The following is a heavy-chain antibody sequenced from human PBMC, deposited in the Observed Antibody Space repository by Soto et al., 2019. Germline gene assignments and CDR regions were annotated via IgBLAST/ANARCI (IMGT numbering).Heavy chain of an antibody. J-gene: IGHJ6*02. Sequence: QLQLQESGPGLVKPSETLSLTCTVPGGSISSSSYYWGWIRQPPGKGLEWIGSIYYSGSTYYNPSLKSRVTISVDTSKNQFSLKLSSVTAADTAVYYCARHISAAAVVEHYYYYYVMDVWGQGTTVTVSS. CDR2: IYYSGST. CDR3: ARHISAAAVVEHYYYYYVMDV. CDR1: GGSISSSSYY. D-gene: IGHD6-13*01. V-gene: IGHV4-39*01.